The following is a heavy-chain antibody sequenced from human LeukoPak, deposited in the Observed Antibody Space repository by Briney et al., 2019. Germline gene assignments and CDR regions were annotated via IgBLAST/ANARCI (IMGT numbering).Heavy chain of an antibody. Sequence: GRSLRLSCAASGFTLSSYATHCVRQAPGKGLEWVAVISYDGSNKYYADSVKDRFTITRDKSKNTLYLQMNLLTAEDTAVYYCARDLRYNWNYKYSYYYGIDVGCQGTTVTVSS. J-gene: IGHJ6*02. V-gene: IGHV3-30-3*01. CDR1: GFTLSSYA. CDR2: ISYDGSNK. CDR3: ARDLRYNWNYKYSYYYGIDV. D-gene: IGHD1-7*01.